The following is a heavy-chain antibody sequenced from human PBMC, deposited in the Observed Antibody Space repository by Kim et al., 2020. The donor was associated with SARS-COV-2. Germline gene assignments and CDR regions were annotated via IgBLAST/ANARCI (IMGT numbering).Heavy chain of an antibody. CDR2: IHSSGNT. CDR1: GGSVTSFY. CDR3: ARHRRGSPDAFDI. Sequence: SETLSLTCTVSGGSVTSFYWSWVRQPPGKGLECIGYIHSSGNTKYNPSLRRRVSMSMDTSKNHFSLELNSVTAADTALYFCARHRRGSPDAFDIWGQGTMVTV. V-gene: IGHV4-59*08. J-gene: IGHJ3*02. D-gene: IGHD3-10*01.